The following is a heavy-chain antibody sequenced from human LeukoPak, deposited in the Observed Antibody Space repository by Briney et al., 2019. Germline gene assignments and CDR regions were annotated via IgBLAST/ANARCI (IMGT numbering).Heavy chain of an antibody. V-gene: IGHV3-7*01. CDR2: IKQDGSEK. Sequence: GGSLRLSCAASGFTFSSYWMSWVRQAPGKGLEWVANIKQDGSEKYYVDSVKGRFTISRDNAKNSLYLQMNSLRAEDTAVYYCAREGESGYVWGSYRNLDYWGQGTLVTVSS. CDR1: GFTFSSYW. J-gene: IGHJ4*02. CDR3: AREGESGYVWGSYRNLDY. D-gene: IGHD3-16*02.